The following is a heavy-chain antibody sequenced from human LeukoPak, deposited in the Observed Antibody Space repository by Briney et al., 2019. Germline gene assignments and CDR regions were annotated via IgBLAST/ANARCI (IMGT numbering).Heavy chain of an antibody. D-gene: IGHD4-17*01. CDR2: ISPGGGTT. J-gene: IGHJ1*01. CDR1: GFAFGSEA. V-gene: IGHV3-23*01. CDR3: TRDHGDDYDEKYFQH. Sequence: GGSLRLSCAVSGFAFGSEAMSWVRQSPARGLEWVASISPGGGTTYYADYVKGRFTISRDNSKSIAYLQMNSLKTEDTAVYYCTRDHGDDYDEKYFQHWGQGTLVTVSS.